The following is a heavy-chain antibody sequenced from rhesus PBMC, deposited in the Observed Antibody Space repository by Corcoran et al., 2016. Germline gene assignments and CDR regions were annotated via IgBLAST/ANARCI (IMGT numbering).Heavy chain of an antibody. J-gene: IGHJ4*01. Sequence: QVQLQESGPGLVKPSETLSFTCAVSGGSVSSNFWSWIRQPPGKGLEGIGRVYGGDGSTSYNPSLTSRVTFATGTSQTQCSLTLRSVAAADTAVYSCAREVGRGFDYWGQGVLVTVSS. CDR1: GGSVSSNF. CDR3: AREVGRGFDY. V-gene: IGHV4-147*01. D-gene: IGHD2-39*01. CDR2: VYGGDGST.